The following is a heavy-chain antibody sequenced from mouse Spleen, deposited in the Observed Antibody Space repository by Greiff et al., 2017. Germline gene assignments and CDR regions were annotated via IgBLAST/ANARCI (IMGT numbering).Heavy chain of an antibody. V-gene: IGHV1-9*01. CDR2: ILPGSGST. Sequence: VQLQQSGAELMKPGASVKISCKATGYTFSSYWIEWVKQRPGHGLEWIGEILPGSGSTNYNEKFKGKATFTADTSSNTAYMQLSSLTSEDSAIYYCARDTTVEAWFAYWGQGTLVTVSA. D-gene: IGHD1-1*01. CDR3: ARDTTVEAWFAY. J-gene: IGHJ3*01. CDR1: GYTFSSYW.